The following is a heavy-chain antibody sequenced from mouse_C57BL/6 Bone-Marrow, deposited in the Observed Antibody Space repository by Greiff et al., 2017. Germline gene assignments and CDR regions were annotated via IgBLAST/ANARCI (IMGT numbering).Heavy chain of an antibody. J-gene: IGHJ4*01. V-gene: IGHV2-2*01. CDR1: GFSLTSYG. Sequence: VQVVESGPGLVQPSQSLSITCTVSGFSLTSYGVHWVRQSPGKGLEWLGVIWSGGSTDYNAAFISRLSISKDNSKSQVFYKMNSLQADDAAIYYCARKGYNAMDYWGQGTSVTVSS. CDR3: ARKGYNAMDY. CDR2: IWSGGST.